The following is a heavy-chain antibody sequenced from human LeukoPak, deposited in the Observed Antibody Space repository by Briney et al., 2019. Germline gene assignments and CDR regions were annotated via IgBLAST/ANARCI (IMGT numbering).Heavy chain of an antibody. CDR3: AKDLDVVPAAIFVY. CDR1: GFTFSSYA. Sequence: GRSLRLSCAASGFTFSSYAMSWVRQAPGKGLEWISAISGSGGSTYYADSVKGRFTISRDNSKNTLYLQMNSLRAEDTAVCYCAKDLDVVPAAIFVYWGQGTLVTVSS. V-gene: IGHV3-23*01. CDR2: ISGSGGST. D-gene: IGHD2-2*01. J-gene: IGHJ4*02.